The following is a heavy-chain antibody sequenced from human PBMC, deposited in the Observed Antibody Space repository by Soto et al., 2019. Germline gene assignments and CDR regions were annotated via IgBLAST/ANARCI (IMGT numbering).Heavy chain of an antibody. D-gene: IGHD5-18*01. CDR3: ARVLIAGVTTD. V-gene: IGHV4-34*01. CDR1: GGSFSGYY. J-gene: IGHJ4*02. Sequence: QVQLQQWGAGLLKPSETLSLTCAVYGGSFSGYYWSWIRQPPGRGLEWIGESNNVGGTNYNPSLKSRVTMSVDPSKNQLSLRLTSVTAADTAVYYCARVLIAGVTTDWGQGTLVIVSS. CDR2: SNNVGGT.